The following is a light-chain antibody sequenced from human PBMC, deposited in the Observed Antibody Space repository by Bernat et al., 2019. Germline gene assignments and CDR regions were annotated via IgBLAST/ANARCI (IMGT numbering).Light chain of an antibody. CDR1: QRISSES. CDR3: QQYGTSPYT. CDR2: AAS. J-gene: IGKJ2*01. Sequence: ETVLTQSPGTLSLPLGYRASLSCRASQRISSESLAWYQHRPGQAPRLLIYAASYRATGIPDRFTAGGSGTDFTLTIGRLEPEDSAVYFCQQYGTSPYTFGLGTRVEI. V-gene: IGKV3-20*01.